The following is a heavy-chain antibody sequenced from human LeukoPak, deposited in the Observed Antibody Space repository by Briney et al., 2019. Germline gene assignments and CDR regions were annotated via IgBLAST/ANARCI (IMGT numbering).Heavy chain of an antibody. CDR1: GFTFSSYA. CDR3: ASSKYYYDSNGSIPHDY. Sequence: GGSLRLSCAASGFTFSSYAMSWVRQAPVKGLEWVSAISGSGGSTYYADSVKGRFTISRDNSKNTLYLQMNSLRAEDTAVYYCASSKYYYDSNGSIPHDYWGQGTLVTVSS. D-gene: IGHD3-22*01. V-gene: IGHV3-23*01. CDR2: ISGSGGST. J-gene: IGHJ4*02.